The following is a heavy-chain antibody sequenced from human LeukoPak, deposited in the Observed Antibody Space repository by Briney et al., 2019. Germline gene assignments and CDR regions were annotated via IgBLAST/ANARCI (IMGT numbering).Heavy chain of an antibody. CDR1: GGTFSSYA. J-gene: IGHJ4*02. CDR3: ASGIFGVVITSFDY. Sequence: SVKVSCKASGGTFSSYALSWMRQAPGQGLEWMGRVIPMFDVTDYAQKFQGRVTITTDESTSTAYMELSSLRSEDTAVYYCASGIFGVVITSFDYWGQGTLVTVSS. CDR2: VIPMFDVT. D-gene: IGHD3-3*01. V-gene: IGHV1-69*05.